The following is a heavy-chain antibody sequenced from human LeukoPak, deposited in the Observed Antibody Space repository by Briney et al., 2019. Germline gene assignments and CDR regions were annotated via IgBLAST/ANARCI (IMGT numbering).Heavy chain of an antibody. J-gene: IGHJ6*03. CDR3: AREGGSGSFWQSNYYYYMDV. Sequence: GGSLRLSCAASGFTFSSYSMNWVRQAPGKGLEWVSGINWNGGSTGYADSVKGRFTISRDNAKNSLYLQMNSLRAEDTALYYCAREGGSGSFWQSNYYYYMDVWGKGTTVTVPS. CDR1: GFTFSSYS. V-gene: IGHV3-20*04. D-gene: IGHD3-10*01. CDR2: INWNGGST.